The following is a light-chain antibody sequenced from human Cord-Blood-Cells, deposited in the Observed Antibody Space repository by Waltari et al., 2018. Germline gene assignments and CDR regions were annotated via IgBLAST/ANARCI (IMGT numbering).Light chain of an antibody. CDR2: RNN. CDR3: AAWDDSLRV. CDR1: SSNIGSNY. Sequence: QSVLTHPPSASGTPGQRVTISCPGSSSNIGSNYVYWYQQLPGTAPKLLIYRNNQRPSGVPDRFSGSKSGTSASLAISGLRSEDEADYYCAAWDDSLRVFGGGTKLTVL. J-gene: IGLJ3*02. V-gene: IGLV1-47*01.